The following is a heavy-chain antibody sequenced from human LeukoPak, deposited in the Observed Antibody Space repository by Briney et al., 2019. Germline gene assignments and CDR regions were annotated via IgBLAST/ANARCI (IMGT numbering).Heavy chain of an antibody. Sequence: GASVKVSCKASGYTFTSYGISWVRQAPGQGLEWMGWISAYNGNTNYAQKLQGRVTMTTDTSTSTAYMELRSLRSDDTAVYYCARGWTYYDILTGSVVGRDFDYWGQGTLVTVSS. CDR2: ISAYNGNT. J-gene: IGHJ4*02. V-gene: IGHV1-18*01. CDR3: ARGWTYYDILTGSVVGRDFDY. CDR1: GYTFTSYG. D-gene: IGHD3-9*01.